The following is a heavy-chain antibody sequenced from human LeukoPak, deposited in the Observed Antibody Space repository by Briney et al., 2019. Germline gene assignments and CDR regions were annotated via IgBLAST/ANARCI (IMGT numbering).Heavy chain of an antibody. Sequence: GGSLRLSCAASGLTFSSYAMSWVRQAPGKGVEWVSAISGSGGSTYYADSVKGRFTISRDNSKNTLYLQMNSLRAEDTAVYYCAKIGYSYGPPKDFDYWGQGTLVTVSS. V-gene: IGHV3-23*01. J-gene: IGHJ4*02. D-gene: IGHD5-18*01. CDR2: ISGSGGST. CDR1: GLTFSSYA. CDR3: AKIGYSYGPPKDFDY.